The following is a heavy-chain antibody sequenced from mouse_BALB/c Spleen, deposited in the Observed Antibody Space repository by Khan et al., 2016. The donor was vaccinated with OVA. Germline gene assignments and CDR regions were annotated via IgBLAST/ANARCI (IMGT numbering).Heavy chain of an antibody. Sequence: VQLVETGGGLVRPGNSLKLSCVTSGFTFSYYRMHWLRQFPGKRLEWIAVITVTSDNSGANYAESVKGRLTISRDDSKSSVYLQLNRLRAEDSATYYCSRSGYYYGTPFDYWGQGTTLTVSS. J-gene: IGHJ2*01. D-gene: IGHD1-1*01. CDR1: GFTFSYYR. CDR3: SRSGYYYGTPFDY. V-gene: IGHV13-2*02. CDR2: ITVTSDNSGA.